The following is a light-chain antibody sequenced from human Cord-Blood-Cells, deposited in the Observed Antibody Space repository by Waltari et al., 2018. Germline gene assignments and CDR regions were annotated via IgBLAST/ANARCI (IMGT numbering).Light chain of an antibody. CDR3: QQYGSSPRT. CDR1: QSVSSSY. CDR2: GAS. Sequence: EIVLTQSPGTLSLSPGARATLSFRASQSVSSSYLAWYQQKPGQAPRLLIYGASSRATGIPDRFSGSGSGTNFTLTISRLEPEDFAVYYCQQYGSSPRTFGQGTKVEIK. J-gene: IGKJ1*01. V-gene: IGKV3-20*01.